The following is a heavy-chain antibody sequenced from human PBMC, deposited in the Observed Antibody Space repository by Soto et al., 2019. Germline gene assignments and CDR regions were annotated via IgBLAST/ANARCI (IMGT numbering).Heavy chain of an antibody. CDR3: ARVGSWGNYLFYF. J-gene: IGHJ4*02. V-gene: IGHV3-74*01. CDR2: VNGDWRST. CDR1: GLSCSSHW. Sequence: EVQLVESGGGLVQPGEALRLSCAASGLSCSSHWMHWVRQAPGKGLEWVSRVNGDWRSTNYADSVKGRFTISRDNAKNTVYLQMNSLRVEDTAMYYCARVGSWGNYLFYFWGQGTLVTVSS. D-gene: IGHD2-2*03.